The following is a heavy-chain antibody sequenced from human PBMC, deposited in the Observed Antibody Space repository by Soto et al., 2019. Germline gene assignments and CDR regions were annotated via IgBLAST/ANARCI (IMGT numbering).Heavy chain of an antibody. Sequence: GASVKVSCKASGYTFTSYGISWVRQAPGQGLEWMGWISAYNGNTNYAQKLQGRVTMTTDTSTSTAYMELRSLRSDDTAVYYCARDEKRSYSSSFDYWGQGTLVTVSS. CDR2: ISAYNGNT. CDR3: ARDEKRSYSSSFDY. J-gene: IGHJ4*02. V-gene: IGHV1-18*01. D-gene: IGHD6-6*01. CDR1: GYTFTSYG.